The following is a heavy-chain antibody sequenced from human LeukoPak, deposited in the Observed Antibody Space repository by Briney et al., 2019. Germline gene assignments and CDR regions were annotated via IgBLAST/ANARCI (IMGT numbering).Heavy chain of an antibody. V-gene: IGHV4-34*01. CDR2: INHSGST. Sequence: PSETLSLTCAVYGGSFSGYYWSWIRQPPGKGLEWIGEINHSGSTNYNPSLKSRVTISVDTSKNQFSLKLSSVTAADTAVYYCVRDLPISDSSGYYYWGQGTLVTVSS. D-gene: IGHD3-22*01. J-gene: IGHJ4*02. CDR3: VRDLPISDSSGYYY. CDR1: GGSFSGYY.